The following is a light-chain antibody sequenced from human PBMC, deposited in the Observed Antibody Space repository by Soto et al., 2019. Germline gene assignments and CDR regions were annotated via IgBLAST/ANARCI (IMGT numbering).Light chain of an antibody. J-gene: IGLJ1*01. CDR3: SSYTSSTTYV. Sequence: QSVLTQPASVSASPGQSITISCTGTSSDVGGYNYVSWYLHHPGKAPKLMIYEVSSRPSGVSNRFSGSKSGNTASLTISGLQAEDEADYYCSSYTSSTTYVFGTGTKLTVL. CDR2: EVS. CDR1: SSDVGGYNY. V-gene: IGLV2-14*01.